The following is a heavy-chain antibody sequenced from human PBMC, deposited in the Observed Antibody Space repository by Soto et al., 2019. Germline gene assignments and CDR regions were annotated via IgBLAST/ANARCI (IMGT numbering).Heavy chain of an antibody. CDR2: IQSGGPT. V-gene: IGHV3-66*01. Sequence: PGGSLRLSCAASGFTVSSKYMSWVRQAPGKGLEWVSPIQSGGPTYYADAVKGRFTISRDNSKNTLHLQMNSLRAEDTAVYYCAKDGVSSGWGATDXWGQGTLVTVSS. CDR1: GFTVSSKY. J-gene: IGHJ4*02. D-gene: IGHD6-19*01. CDR3: AKDGVSSGWGATDX.